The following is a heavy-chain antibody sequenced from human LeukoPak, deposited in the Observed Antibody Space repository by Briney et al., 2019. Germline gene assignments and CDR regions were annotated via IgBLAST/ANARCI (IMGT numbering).Heavy chain of an antibody. Sequence: ASVKVSCTVSGYTVTELSMHWVRRAPGQGLEWMGGFEPEDGETIYAQKFQGRVTMTEDTSTDTAYMELSSLRSEATAVYYCARVSSSWCFRFDDWGQGTLVTVSS. CDR3: ARVSSSWCFRFDD. CDR1: GYTVTELS. CDR2: FEPEDGET. D-gene: IGHD6-13*01. J-gene: IGHJ4*02. V-gene: IGHV1-24*01.